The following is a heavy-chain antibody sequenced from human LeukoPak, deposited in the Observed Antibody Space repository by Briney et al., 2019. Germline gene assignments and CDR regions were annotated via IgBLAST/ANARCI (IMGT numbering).Heavy chain of an antibody. Sequence: SQTLSLTCTVSGGSISSGSYYWSWIRQPAGKGLEWIGRIYTSGSTNYNPSLKSRVTISVDTSKNQFSLKLSSVTAADTAVYYCARGLGIAAAGILWGQGTMVTVSS. V-gene: IGHV4-61*02. CDR2: IYTSGST. CDR3: ARGLGIAAAGIL. CDR1: GGSISSGSYY. J-gene: IGHJ3*01. D-gene: IGHD6-13*01.